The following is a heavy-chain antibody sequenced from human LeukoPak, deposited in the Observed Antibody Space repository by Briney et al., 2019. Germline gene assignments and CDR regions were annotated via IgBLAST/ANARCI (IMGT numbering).Heavy chain of an antibody. J-gene: IGHJ4*02. Sequence: SVKVSCKASGGTFSSYAISWVRQAPGQGLEWMGRIIPILGIANYAQKFQGRVTITADKSTSAAYMELSSLRSEDTAVYYCARTVGATTYFDYWGQGTLVTVSS. D-gene: IGHD1-26*01. CDR2: IIPILGIA. V-gene: IGHV1-69*04. CDR1: GGTFSSYA. CDR3: ARTVGATTYFDY.